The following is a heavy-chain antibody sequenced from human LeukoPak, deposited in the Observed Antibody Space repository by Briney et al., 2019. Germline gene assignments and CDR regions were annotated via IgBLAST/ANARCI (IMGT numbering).Heavy chain of an antibody. CDR2: INPSGGST. CDR3: ASSDKYYDFWSGYSLDMDV. CDR1: GYTFTSYY. D-gene: IGHD3-3*01. V-gene: IGHV1-46*01. Sequence: GASVKVSCKASGYTFTSYYMHWVRQAPGQGLEWMGMINPSGGSTSYAQKFQGRVTMTRDMSTSTVYMELSSLRSEDTAVYYCASSDKYYDFWSGYSLDMDVWGKGTTVTVSS. J-gene: IGHJ6*03.